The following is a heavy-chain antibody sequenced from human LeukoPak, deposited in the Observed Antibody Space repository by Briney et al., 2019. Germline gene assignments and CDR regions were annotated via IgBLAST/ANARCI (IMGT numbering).Heavy chain of an antibody. V-gene: IGHV3-30*02. CDR2: IRYDGSNK. CDR3: AKDEGVNFSEYIQH. D-gene: IGHD1-1*01. J-gene: IGHJ1*01. CDR1: GFTFSSYG. Sequence: GGSLRLSCAASGFTFSSYGMHWVRQAPGKGLEWLTFIRYDGSNKYYAESVKGRFTISRDNSKNTLYLQMNSLRPEDTAVYYCAKDEGVNFSEYIQHWGQGTLVTVSS.